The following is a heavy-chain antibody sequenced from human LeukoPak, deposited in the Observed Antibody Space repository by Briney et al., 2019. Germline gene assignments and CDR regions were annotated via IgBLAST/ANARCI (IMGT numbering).Heavy chain of an antibody. CDR1: GGSISSGGYY. J-gene: IGHJ5*02. CDR3: AREEIFGVVIS. V-gene: IGHV4-31*03. D-gene: IGHD3-3*01. Sequence: SETLFLTCSVSGGSISSGGYYWSWIRQLPGKGLEWIGYISYSGSTYYSPSLKSRVTISVDTSKTQFSLRLSFVTAAHTAVYYCAREEIFGVVISWGQGTLVSVSS. CDR2: ISYSGST.